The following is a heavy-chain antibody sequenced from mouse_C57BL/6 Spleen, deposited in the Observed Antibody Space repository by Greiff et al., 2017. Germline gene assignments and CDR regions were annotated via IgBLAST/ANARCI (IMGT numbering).Heavy chain of an antibody. CDR1: GYAFSSSW. Sequence: VQLQQSGPELVKPGASVKISCKASGYAFSSSWMNWVKQRPGQGLEWIGRLYPGDGDTNYNGKFKGKATLTADKSSSTAYMQLSSLTSEDSAVYFCASQRSYWYFDVWGTGTTGTVSS. CDR2: LYPGDGDT. J-gene: IGHJ1*03. V-gene: IGHV1-82*01. CDR3: ASQRSYWYFDV.